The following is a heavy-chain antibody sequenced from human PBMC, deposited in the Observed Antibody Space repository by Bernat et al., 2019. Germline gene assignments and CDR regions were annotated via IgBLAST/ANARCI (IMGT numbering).Heavy chain of an antibody. V-gene: IGHV3-23*04. J-gene: IGHJ4*02. Sequence: VQLVESGGGLVQPGGSLRLSCAASGFTFSSYAMSWVRQAPGKGLEWVSAISGSGGSTYYADSVKGRFTISRDNSKNTLYLQMNSLRAEDTAVYYCAKGRGYYDILTGYYTPQWYFDYWGQGTLVTVSS. CDR3: AKGRGYYDILTGYYTPQWYFDY. D-gene: IGHD3-9*01. CDR1: GFTFSSYA. CDR2: ISGSGGST.